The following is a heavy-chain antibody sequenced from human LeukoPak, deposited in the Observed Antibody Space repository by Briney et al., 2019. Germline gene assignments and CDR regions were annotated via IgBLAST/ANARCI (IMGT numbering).Heavy chain of an antibody. Sequence: KPSETLSLTCTVSAYSVSSGYYWGWIRQPPGRGLEWIGSVSHSGNTYYNPSLKSRVTISVDTSKNQFSLKLTSVTAADTAVYYCARGYCSGGSCYSSYYYSYMDVWGKGTTVTVSS. CDR2: VSHSGNT. J-gene: IGHJ6*03. V-gene: IGHV4-38-2*02. CDR3: ARGYCSGGSCYSSYYYSYMDV. CDR1: AYSVSSGYY. D-gene: IGHD2-15*01.